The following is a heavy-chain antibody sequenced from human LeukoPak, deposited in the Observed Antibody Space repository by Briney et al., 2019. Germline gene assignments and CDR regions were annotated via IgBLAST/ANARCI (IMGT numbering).Heavy chain of an antibody. D-gene: IGHD3-10*01. CDR1: GYTFTSYY. CDR2: ISPSGGST. Sequence: ASVKVSCKASGYTFTSYYMHWVRQAPGQGLEWMGIISPSGGSTSYAQKFQGRVTMTRDTSTSTVYMGLSSLRSEDTAVYYCARERSGSYYGYWGQGTLVTVSS. V-gene: IGHV1-46*01. J-gene: IGHJ4*02. CDR3: ARERSGSYYGY.